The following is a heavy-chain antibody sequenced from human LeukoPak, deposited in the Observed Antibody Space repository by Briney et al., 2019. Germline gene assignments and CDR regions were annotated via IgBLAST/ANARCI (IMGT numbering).Heavy chain of an antibody. V-gene: IGHV3-30*03. CDR2: VSYDGSKK. Sequence: GRSLRLSCAASGFNFNNYGLHWVRQAPGRGLEWVAVVSYDGSKKYYADSVKGRFTISRDNSKNTLYLQMNSLRAEDTAVYYCARVGPPNCSGGSCLDYWGQGILVTVST. CDR3: ARVGPPNCSGGSCLDY. D-gene: IGHD2-15*01. CDR1: GFNFNNYG. J-gene: IGHJ4*02.